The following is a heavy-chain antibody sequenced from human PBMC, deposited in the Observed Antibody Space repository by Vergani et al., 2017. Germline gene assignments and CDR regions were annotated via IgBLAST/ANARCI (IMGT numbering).Heavy chain of an antibody. CDR1: GCSISSYY. D-gene: IGHD2-2*01. V-gene: IGHV4-4*07. Sequence: QVQLQESGPGLVKPSETLSLTCTVSGCSISSYYWSWIRQPAGKGLEWIGRIYTSGSTNYNPSLKSRVTMSVDTSKNQFSLKLSSVTAADTAVYYCARDYCSSTSCFLDYWGQGTLVTVSS. J-gene: IGHJ4*02. CDR3: ARDYCSSTSCFLDY. CDR2: IYTSGST.